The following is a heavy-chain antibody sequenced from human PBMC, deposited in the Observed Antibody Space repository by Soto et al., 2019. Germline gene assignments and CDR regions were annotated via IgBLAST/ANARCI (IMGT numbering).Heavy chain of an antibody. Sequence: QVQLVQSGAEVKKPGASVNVSCKASGYTFTSYDINWVRQATGQGLEWMGWMNPNSGNTGYAQKFQGRVTMTRNTSISTAYMELSSLRSEDTAVYYCARGGIAAADESYYYYYGMDVWGQGTTVTVSS. CDR3: ARGGIAAADESYYYYYGMDV. D-gene: IGHD6-13*01. J-gene: IGHJ6*02. V-gene: IGHV1-8*01. CDR2: MNPNSGNT. CDR1: GYTFTSYD.